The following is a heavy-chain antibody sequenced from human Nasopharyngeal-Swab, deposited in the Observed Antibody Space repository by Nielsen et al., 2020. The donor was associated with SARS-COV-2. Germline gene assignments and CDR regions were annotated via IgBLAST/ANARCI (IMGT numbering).Heavy chain of an antibody. Sequence: VRQAPGKGLEYVSAISSNGGSAYYANSVKGRFTISRDNSKNTLYLQMGSLRAEDMAVYYCARDWVPTEDYWGQGTLVTVSS. V-gene: IGHV3-64*01. CDR2: ISSNGGSA. D-gene: IGHD1-26*01. CDR3: ARDWVPTEDY. J-gene: IGHJ4*02.